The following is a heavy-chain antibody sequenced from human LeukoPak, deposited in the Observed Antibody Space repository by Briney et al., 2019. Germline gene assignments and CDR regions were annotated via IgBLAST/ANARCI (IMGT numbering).Heavy chain of an antibody. CDR3: AKDGVAALDY. J-gene: IGHJ4*02. CDR1: GFSFSSYG. Sequence: GGSLRLSCAASGFSFSSYGMHWVGQAPGKGLEWVAVISYDGSNKYYADSVKGRFTISRDNSKNTLYLQMNSLRAEDTAVYYCAKDGVAALDYWGQGTLVTVSS. D-gene: IGHD2-15*01. V-gene: IGHV3-30*18. CDR2: ISYDGSNK.